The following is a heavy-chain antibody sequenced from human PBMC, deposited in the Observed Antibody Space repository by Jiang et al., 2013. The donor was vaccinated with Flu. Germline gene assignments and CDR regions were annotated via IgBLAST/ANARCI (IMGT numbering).Heavy chain of an antibody. CDR3: ARAYDSSTYHAYFFDS. J-gene: IGHJ4*02. CDR2: ILPIFTAP. CDR1: GGTFSNYG. V-gene: IGHV1-69*01. D-gene: IGHD3-22*01. Sequence: GAEVKKPGSSVRVSCKASGGTFSNYGLSWVRQAPGQGLEWMGGILPIFTAPHYAQQFQGRVTIVADESTSTAYMELSSLRSEDTAVYYCARAYDSSTYHAYFFDSWGQGTLVTVSS.